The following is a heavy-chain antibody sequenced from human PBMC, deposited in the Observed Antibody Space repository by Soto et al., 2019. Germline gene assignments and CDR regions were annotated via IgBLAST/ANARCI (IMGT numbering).Heavy chain of an antibody. J-gene: IGHJ5*02. CDR3: ARLPVLRYFDWTHWFDP. D-gene: IGHD3-9*01. CDR2: IYPGDSDT. Sequence: GESLKISCEGSGYTFTDYWIAWVRRMPGKGLEWMGIIYPGDSDTRYSPSFQGQVTISADKSINTAYLQWSSLKASDSAIYYCARLPVLRYFDWTHWFDPWGQGTLVTASS. V-gene: IGHV5-51*01. CDR1: GYTFTDYW.